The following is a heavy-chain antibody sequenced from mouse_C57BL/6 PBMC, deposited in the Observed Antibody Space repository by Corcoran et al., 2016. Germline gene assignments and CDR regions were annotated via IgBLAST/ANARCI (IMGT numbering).Heavy chain of an antibody. D-gene: IGHD2-2*01. CDR1: GYTFTDYN. J-gene: IGHJ2*01. V-gene: IGHV1-18*01. CDR2: INPNNGGT. CDR3: SRVVTTGFDY. Sequence: VQLQQSGPELLKPGASVKILCKASGYTFTDYNMDWVKQSHGKSLEWIGDINPNNGGTIYNQKFKGKATLTVDKSSSTAYMELRSLTSEDTAVYYCSRVVTTGFDYWGQGTTLTVSS.